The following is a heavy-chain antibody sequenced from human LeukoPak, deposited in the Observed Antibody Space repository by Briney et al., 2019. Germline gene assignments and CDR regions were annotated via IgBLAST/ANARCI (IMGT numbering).Heavy chain of an antibody. CDR1: GFTFSSYA. D-gene: IGHD2-2*01. CDR2: ISGSGGST. Sequence: GGSLRLSCAASGFTFSSYAMSWVRQAPGEGLEWVSAISGSGGSTYYADSVKGRFTISRDNSKNTLYLQMNSLRAEDTAVYYCAKDPHLRDIVVVPAALGYWGQGTLVTVSS. CDR3: AKDPHLRDIVVVPAALGY. V-gene: IGHV3-23*01. J-gene: IGHJ4*02.